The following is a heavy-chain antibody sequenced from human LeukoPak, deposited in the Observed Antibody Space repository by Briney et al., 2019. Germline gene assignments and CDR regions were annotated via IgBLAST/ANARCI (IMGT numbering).Heavy chain of an antibody. CDR3: ARVRATETTRTSDFDY. Sequence: GGSLRLSCAASGFTFSSYSMKWVRQAPGKGLEGVSSISSTSTYIYYADSVKGRFTVSRDNAQSSVYLQMNSLRAENTPLYYCARVRATETTRTSDFDYWGQGTLVTVSS. J-gene: IGHJ4*02. D-gene: IGHD1-1*01. CDR1: GFTFSSYS. V-gene: IGHV3-21*01. CDR2: ISSTSTYI.